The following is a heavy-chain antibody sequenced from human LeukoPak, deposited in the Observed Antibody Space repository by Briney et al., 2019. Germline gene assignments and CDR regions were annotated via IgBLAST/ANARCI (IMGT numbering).Heavy chain of an antibody. CDR2: INHSGST. Sequence: SEALSLTCAVYGGSFSGYYWSWIRQPPGKGLEWIGEINHSGSTNYNPSLKSRVTISVDTSKSQFSLKLSSVTAADTAVYYCASHGVDSYGYVGMDVWGQGTTVTVSS. CDR1: GGSFSGYY. J-gene: IGHJ6*02. D-gene: IGHD5-18*01. V-gene: IGHV4-34*01. CDR3: ASHGVDSYGYVGMDV.